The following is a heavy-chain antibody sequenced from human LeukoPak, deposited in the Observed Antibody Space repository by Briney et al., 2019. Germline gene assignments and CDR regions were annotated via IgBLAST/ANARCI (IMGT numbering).Heavy chain of an antibody. CDR2: IWYDGSNK. CDR3: ARDPDDYGDYSYFDY. CDR1: GFTFSSYD. D-gene: IGHD4-17*01. Sequence: SGGSLRLSCEASGFTFSSYDMHWVRQAPGKGLEWVAVIWYDGSNKYYTDSVKGRFTISRDNPKNTLFLQMNSLRAEDTAVYYCARDPDDYGDYSYFDYWGQGTLVTVSS. J-gene: IGHJ4*02. V-gene: IGHV3-33*01.